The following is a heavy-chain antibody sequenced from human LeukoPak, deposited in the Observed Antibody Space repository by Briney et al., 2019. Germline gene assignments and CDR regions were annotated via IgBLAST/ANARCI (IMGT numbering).Heavy chain of an antibody. J-gene: IGHJ6*03. CDR2: ISSSSSTI. CDR1: GFTFSGYW. V-gene: IGHV3-48*01. D-gene: IGHD7-27*01. CDR3: ARIPLGHYYYYYMDV. Sequence: GGSLRLSCAASGFTFSGYWMNWVRQAPGKGLEWVSYISSSSSTIYYADSVKGRFTISRDNAKNSLYLQMNSLRAEDTAVYYCARIPLGHYYYYYMDVWGKGTTVTVSS.